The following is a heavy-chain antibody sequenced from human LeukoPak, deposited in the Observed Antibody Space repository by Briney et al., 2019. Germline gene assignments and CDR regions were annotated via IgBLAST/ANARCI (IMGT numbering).Heavy chain of an antibody. J-gene: IGHJ5*02. CDR1: GFTFSSYG. Sequence: GGSLRLSCAASGFTFSSYGMHWVRQAPGKGLEWVAVISYDGGNKYYADSVKGRFTISRDNSKNTLYLQMNSLRAEDTAVYYCAKDAITYYYGSGRCNWFDPWGQGTLVTVSS. CDR3: AKDAITYYYGSGRCNWFDP. CDR2: ISYDGGNK. D-gene: IGHD3-10*01. V-gene: IGHV3-30*18.